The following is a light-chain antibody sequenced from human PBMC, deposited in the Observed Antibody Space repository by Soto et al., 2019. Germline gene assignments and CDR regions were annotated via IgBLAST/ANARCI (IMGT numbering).Light chain of an antibody. V-gene: IGKV1-5*03. J-gene: IGKJ1*01. CDR2: KAS. CDR1: RTISSY. Sequence: DIQMTQSPSSLSASVGDRVTITCRASRTISSYLNWYQQKPGKAPKLLIYKASTLKSGVPSRFSGSGSGTEFTLTISSLRPDDFATYYCQHYNSYSEAFGQGTKVDIK. CDR3: QHYNSYSEA.